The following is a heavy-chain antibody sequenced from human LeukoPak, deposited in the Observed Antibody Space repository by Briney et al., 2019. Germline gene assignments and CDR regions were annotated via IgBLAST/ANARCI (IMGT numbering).Heavy chain of an antibody. CDR1: GFTFSSYS. J-gene: IGHJ6*02. D-gene: IGHD3-10*01. Sequence: PGGSLRLSCAASGFTFSSYSMNWVRQAPGKGLEWVSSISSSSSYIYYADSVKGRFTISRDNAKNSLYLQMNSLRAEDTAVYYCAKDPVALRYYYYGMDVWGQGTTVTVSS. CDR2: ISSSSSYI. CDR3: AKDPVALRYYYYGMDV. V-gene: IGHV3-21*01.